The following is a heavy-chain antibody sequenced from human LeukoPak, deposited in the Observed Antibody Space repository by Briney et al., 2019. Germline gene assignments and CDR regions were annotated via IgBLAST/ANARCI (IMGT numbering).Heavy chain of an antibody. Sequence: PSETLSLTCTVSGGSISSYYWSWLRQPPGKGLEWIGYIYYSGSTNYNPSLKSRVTISVDTSKNQFSLKLSSVTAADTAVYYCARFQRGLDYWGQGTLVTVSS. V-gene: IGHV4-59*08. CDR3: ARFQRGLDY. D-gene: IGHD3-10*01. CDR1: GGSISSYY. CDR2: IYYSGST. J-gene: IGHJ4*02.